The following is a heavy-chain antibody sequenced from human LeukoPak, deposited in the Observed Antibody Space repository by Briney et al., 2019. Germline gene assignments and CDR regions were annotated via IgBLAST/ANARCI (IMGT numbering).Heavy chain of an antibody. CDR2: MNPNSGNT. Sequence: ASVKVSCKASGYTFNNYDINWVRQAPGQGLEWMGWMNPNSGNTGYAQKFQGRVTITRDTSASTAYMELSSLRSEDTAVYYCARVGMGKLLWFGELLPLYGMDVWGQGTTVTVSS. V-gene: IGHV1-8*01. D-gene: IGHD3-10*01. CDR3: ARVGMGKLLWFGELLPLYGMDV. J-gene: IGHJ6*02. CDR1: GYTFNNYD.